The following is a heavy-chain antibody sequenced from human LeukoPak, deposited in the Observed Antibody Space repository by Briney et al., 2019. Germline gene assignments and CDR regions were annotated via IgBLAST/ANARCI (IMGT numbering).Heavy chain of an antibody. Sequence: SETLSLTCAVYGGSFSGYSWTWIRQPPGKGLEWIGEFNHSGSTNYNPSLKSRVTISVDTSKNQFSLKLTSETAADTAVYYCARGEVLRPYWSGYQRGWFDPWGQGTLVTVSS. CDR2: FNHSGST. V-gene: IGHV4-34*01. J-gene: IGHJ5*02. CDR1: GGSFSGYS. D-gene: IGHD3-3*01. CDR3: ARGEVLRPYWSGYQRGWFDP.